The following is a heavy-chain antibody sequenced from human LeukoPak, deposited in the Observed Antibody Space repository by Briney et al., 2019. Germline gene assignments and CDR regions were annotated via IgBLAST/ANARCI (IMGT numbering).Heavy chain of an antibody. D-gene: IGHD3-10*01. J-gene: IGHJ4*02. CDR1: GFTFSNAW. CDR2: IKSKTDGGTT. Sequence: VGSLRLSCAASGFTFSNAWMSWVRQAPGKGLEWVGRIKSKTDGGTTDYAAPVKGGFTISRDDSKNTLYLQMNSLKTEDTAVYYSTPLLLWFGEFPVDYWGQGTLVTVSS. V-gene: IGHV3-15*01. CDR3: TPLLLWFGEFPVDY.